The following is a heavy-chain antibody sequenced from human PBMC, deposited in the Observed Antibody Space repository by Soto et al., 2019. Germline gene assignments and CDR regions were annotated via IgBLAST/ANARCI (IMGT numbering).Heavy chain of an antibody. CDR1: GFTFDNYY. J-gene: IGHJ4*02. CDR2: ISSNDGTT. Sequence: QVQLAESGGGSVKPGGSLRLSCAASGFTFDNYYMSWIRQAPGKGLEWISYISSNDGTTYYADSLKGRFTISRDNAKNSLYLQMNSLRAEDTAVYYCAREINYSRYPRVIDFWGQGTLVTVSS. V-gene: IGHV3-11*01. D-gene: IGHD1-7*01. CDR3: AREINYSRYPRVIDF.